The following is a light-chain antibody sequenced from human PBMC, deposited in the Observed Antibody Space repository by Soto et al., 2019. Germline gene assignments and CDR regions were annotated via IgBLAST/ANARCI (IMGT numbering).Light chain of an antibody. V-gene: IGKV3-15*01. Sequence: EIVMTQSPATLSVSPGERATLSCRASQSVSSNLAWYQQKPGQAPRLLIYGASTRATGIPARFSGSGSGTEFTLTISSLQSEDFAVYYCQQYTNGPWTFGQGTKV. J-gene: IGKJ1*01. CDR3: QQYTNGPWT. CDR1: QSVSSN. CDR2: GAS.